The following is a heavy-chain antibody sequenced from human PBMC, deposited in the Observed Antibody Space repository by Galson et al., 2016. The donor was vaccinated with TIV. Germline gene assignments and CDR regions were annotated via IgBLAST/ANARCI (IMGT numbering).Heavy chain of an antibody. CDR1: GFTFSDYY. D-gene: IGHD2-2*01. V-gene: IGHV3-11*04. J-gene: IGHJ6*02. CDR2: IGSSGTNI. CDR3: ARERLVVERAYYYFSGMDV. Sequence: SLRLSCAASGFTFSDYYMSWIRQAPGKGLEWVSYIGSSGTNIYYVDSVKGRFTISRDNAKNSLYLQMNSLRAEDTAVYYCARERLVVERAYYYFSGMDVWGQGTTVTVSS.